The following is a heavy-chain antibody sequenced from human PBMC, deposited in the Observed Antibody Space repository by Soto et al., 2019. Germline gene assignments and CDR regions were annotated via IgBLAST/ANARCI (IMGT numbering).Heavy chain of an antibody. D-gene: IGHD5-12*01. J-gene: IGHJ6*02. Sequence: ASVKVSCKASGYTFTSYYMHWVRQAPGQGLEWMGIINPSGGSTSYAQKFQGRVTMTRDTSTSTVYMELSSLRSEDTAVYYCARDIVATIAPFFVSNYYYYYGMDVWGQGTTVTVSS. CDR1: GYTFTSYY. CDR3: ARDIVATIAPFFVSNYYYYYGMDV. CDR2: INPSGGST. V-gene: IGHV1-46*03.